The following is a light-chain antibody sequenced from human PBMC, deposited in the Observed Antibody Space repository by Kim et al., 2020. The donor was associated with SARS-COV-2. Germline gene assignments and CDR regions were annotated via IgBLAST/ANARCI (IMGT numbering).Light chain of an antibody. CDR3: QQYNTYSQT. CDR1: QRIGTW. CDR2: KAS. V-gene: IGKV1-5*03. Sequence: AAVGDRVTSTGRARQRIGTWLGWHQQKPGKARKLLIYKASSLKSGVPSRCSGGGAGTEFTLTIESVQPDDFVNYYCQQYNTYSQTFGGGTKVEIK. J-gene: IGKJ4*01.